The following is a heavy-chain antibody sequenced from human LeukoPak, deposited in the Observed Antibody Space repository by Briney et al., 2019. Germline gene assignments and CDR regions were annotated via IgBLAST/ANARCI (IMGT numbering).Heavy chain of an antibody. Sequence: PGGSLRLSCAASGFTFSDHYMDWVRQAPGKGLEWVANIKQDGSEKYYVDSVKGRFTISRDNAKNSLYLQMNSVRAEDTALYYCARLIVGAIDSWGQGTLVTVSS. V-gene: IGHV3-7*01. CDR2: IKQDGSEK. CDR1: GFTFSDHY. CDR3: ARLIVGAIDS. D-gene: IGHD1-26*01. J-gene: IGHJ4*02.